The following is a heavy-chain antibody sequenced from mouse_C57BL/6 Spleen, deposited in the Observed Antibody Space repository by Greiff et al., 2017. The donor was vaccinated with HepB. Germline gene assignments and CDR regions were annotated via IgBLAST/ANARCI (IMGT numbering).Heavy chain of an antibody. J-gene: IGHJ2*01. CDR1: GYTFTNYW. V-gene: IGHV1-63*01. D-gene: IGHD1-1*01. CDR2: IYPGGGYT. CDR3: ARGSYYYGSSYRSDY. Sequence: VQLVESGAELVRPGTSVKMSCKASGYTFTNYWIGWAKQRPGHGLEWIGDIYPGGGYTNYNEKFKGKATLTADKSSSTAYMQFSSLTSEDAAIYYCARGSYYYGSSYRSDYWGQGTTLTVSS.